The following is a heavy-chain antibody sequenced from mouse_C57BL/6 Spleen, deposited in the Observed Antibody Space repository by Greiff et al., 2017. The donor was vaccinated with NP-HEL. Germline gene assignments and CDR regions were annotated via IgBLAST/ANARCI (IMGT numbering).Heavy chain of an antibody. D-gene: IGHD2-4*01. CDR2: ISSGSSTI. Sequence: EVMLVESGGGLVKPGGSLKLSCAASGFTFSDYGMHWVRQAPEKGLEWVAYISSGSSTIYYADTVKGRVTISRDNAKNTLFLQMTSLRSEDTAMYYCAREESYYDSAWFAYWGQGTLVTVSA. V-gene: IGHV5-17*01. CDR3: AREESYYDSAWFAY. J-gene: IGHJ3*01. CDR1: GFTFSDYG.